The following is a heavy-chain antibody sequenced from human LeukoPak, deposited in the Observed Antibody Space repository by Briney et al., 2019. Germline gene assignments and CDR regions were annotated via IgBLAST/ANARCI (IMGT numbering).Heavy chain of an antibody. Sequence: KTSETLSLTCTVSGGSISSGYYYWGWIRQPPGKGLEWIGSIYYSGSTYYNPSLKSRVTIYEDTSKNQFSLKLSSVTAADTAVYYCARSVSGYDYYFDYWGQGTLVTVSS. V-gene: IGHV4-39*01. CDR3: ARSVSGYDYYFDY. J-gene: IGHJ4*02. D-gene: IGHD5-12*01. CDR1: GGSISSGYYY. CDR2: IYYSGST.